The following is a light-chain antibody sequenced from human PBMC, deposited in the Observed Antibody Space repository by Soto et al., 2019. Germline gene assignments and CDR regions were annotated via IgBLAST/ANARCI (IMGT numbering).Light chain of an antibody. Sequence: DIQMTQSPSSLSASVGDRVTITCRASQDIRNDLDWYQQKPGKAPKRLIYAASSLQNGAPSRFSGSGSGTEFTLTISSLQAEDFATYYCLQRDPYSVGRGTKVEIK. CDR1: QDIRND. CDR3: LQRDPYS. J-gene: IGKJ4*01. V-gene: IGKV1-17*01. CDR2: AAS.